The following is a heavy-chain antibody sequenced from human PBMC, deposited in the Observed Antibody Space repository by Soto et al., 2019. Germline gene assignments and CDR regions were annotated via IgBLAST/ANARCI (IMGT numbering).Heavy chain of an antibody. CDR3: SRDGGKTLVRGVIMTLSYGSHY. CDR2: ISAYDGDT. CDR1: GYTFTTSG. V-gene: IGHV1-18*01. Sequence: QVQLVQSGAEVRKPGASVKVSCKASGYTFTTSGINWVRQAPGQGLQWLGWISAYDGDTIYAPRLQGRVTMTTDTSKITGYMELRNPTPDASAVYCCSRDGGKTLVRGVIMTLSYGSHYWGQGTLVTVSS. D-gene: IGHD3-10*01. J-gene: IGHJ4*02.